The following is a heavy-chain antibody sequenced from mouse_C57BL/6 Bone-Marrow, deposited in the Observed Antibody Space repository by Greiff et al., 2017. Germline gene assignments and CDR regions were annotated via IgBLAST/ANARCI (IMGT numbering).Heavy chain of an antibody. CDR2: IDPGDGYT. V-gene: IGHV1-82*01. D-gene: IGHD2-2*01. Sequence: VQLQQSGPELVKPGASVKISCKASGYAFSSSWMNWVKQRPGKGLEWIGRIDPGDGYTNYNGKFKGKATLTADKSSSTAYMQLSSLTSEDSAVDFWASGGYDAWFAYWGQGTLVTVSA. CDR3: ASGGYDAWFAY. CDR1: GYAFSSSW. J-gene: IGHJ3*01.